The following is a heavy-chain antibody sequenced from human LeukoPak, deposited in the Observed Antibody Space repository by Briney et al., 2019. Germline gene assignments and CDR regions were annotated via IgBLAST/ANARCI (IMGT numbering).Heavy chain of an antibody. Sequence: SETLSLTCTVSGGSISSNYWSWIRQPPGKGLEWIGYIFYDGSTNYNPSLKSRVTISLDTSKNQFSLKLSSVTAADTAVYYCARHANYYGSGSYLNWFDPWGQGTLVTVSS. CDR2: IFYDGST. D-gene: IGHD3-10*01. CDR1: GGSISSNY. CDR3: ARHANYYGSGSYLNWFDP. J-gene: IGHJ5*02. V-gene: IGHV4-59*08.